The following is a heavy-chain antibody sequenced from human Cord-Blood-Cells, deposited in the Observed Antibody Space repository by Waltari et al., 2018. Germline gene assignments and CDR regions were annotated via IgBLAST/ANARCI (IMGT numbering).Heavy chain of an antibody. CDR1: GGSLSSSSYY. Sequence: QLQLQESGPGLVKPSETLSLTCPVSGGSLSSSSYYWGWFRTPPGKGLEWIGSIYYSGSTYYNPSRKSRVTISVDTSKNQFSLKLSSVTAADTAVYYCARRLATIFGVVIGFDYWGQGTLVTVSS. D-gene: IGHD3-3*01. J-gene: IGHJ4*02. CDR2: IYYSGST. CDR3: ARRLATIFGVVIGFDY. V-gene: IGHV4-39*01.